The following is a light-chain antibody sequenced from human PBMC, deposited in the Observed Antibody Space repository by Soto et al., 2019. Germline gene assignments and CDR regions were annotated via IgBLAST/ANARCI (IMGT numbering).Light chain of an antibody. J-gene: IGLJ3*02. Sequence: LTQPAPVSASPGQSITISCTGTSSDAGGYKFVSWYQHHPGKAPKLMIYEVNNRPSGVSNRFSGSKSGNTASLTISGLQPEDEADYYCLSYTSANTRVFGGGTK. CDR1: SSDAGGYKF. CDR3: LSYTSANTRV. V-gene: IGLV2-14*01. CDR2: EVN.